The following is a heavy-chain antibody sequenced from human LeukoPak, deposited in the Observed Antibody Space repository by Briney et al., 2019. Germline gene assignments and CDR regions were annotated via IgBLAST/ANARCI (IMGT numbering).Heavy chain of an antibody. CDR1: GFTFSSYY. CDR2: IYTAGST. CDR3: AGGNTWPGLSY. V-gene: IGHV3-53*01. J-gene: IGHJ4*02. Sequence: GGSLRLSCVASGFTFSSYYMSWVRQAPGKGLEWVSVIYTAGSTYNADSVKGRFTISRDKSKNTLYLQMNTLRAEDTAVYFCAGGNTWPGLSYWGQGTLLTVSS. D-gene: IGHD6-25*01.